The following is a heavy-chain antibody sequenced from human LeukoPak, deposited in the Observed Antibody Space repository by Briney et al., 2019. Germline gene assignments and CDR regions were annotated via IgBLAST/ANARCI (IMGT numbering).Heavy chain of an antibody. CDR1: GGSISSYY. CDR2: IYTSGST. D-gene: IGHD3-22*01. CDR3: ARGRYYDSSGYFYFDS. J-gene: IGHJ4*02. Sequence: PSETLSLTCTVSGGSISSYYWSWIRQPAGKGLEWIGRIYTSGSTNYNPSLKSRVTMSVDTSKNQFSLNLSSVTAADTAVYYCARGRYYDSSGYFYFDSWGRGTLVTVSS. V-gene: IGHV4-4*07.